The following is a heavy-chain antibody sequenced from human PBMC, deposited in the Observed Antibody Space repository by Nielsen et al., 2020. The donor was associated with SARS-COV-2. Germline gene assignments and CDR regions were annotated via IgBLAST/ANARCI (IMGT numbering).Heavy chain of an antibody. CDR2: IWYDGSNK. CDR3: ARGVDTAMNY. D-gene: IGHD5-18*01. CDR1: GFTFSSYG. V-gene: IGHV3-33*01. Sequence: GESLKISCAASGFTFSSYGMHWVRQAPGKGLEWVAVIWYDGSNKYYADSVKGRFTISRDNSKNTLYLQMNSLRAEDTAVYYCARGVDTAMNYWGQGTLVTVSS. J-gene: IGHJ4*02.